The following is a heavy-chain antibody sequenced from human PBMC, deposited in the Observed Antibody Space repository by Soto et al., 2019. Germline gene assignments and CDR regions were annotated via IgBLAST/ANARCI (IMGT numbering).Heavy chain of an antibody. D-gene: IGHD3-22*01. J-gene: IGHJ3*02. CDR1: GGTFSSYA. CDR3: ARVYDGSGYYYPGGAFDI. Sequence: SVKVSCKASGGTFSSYAISWVRQAPGQGLEWMGGIIPIFGTANYAQKFQGRVTITADESTSTAYMELSSLRSEDTAVYYCARVYDGSGYYYPGGAFDIWGQGTMVTVSS. CDR2: IIPIFGTA. V-gene: IGHV1-69*13.